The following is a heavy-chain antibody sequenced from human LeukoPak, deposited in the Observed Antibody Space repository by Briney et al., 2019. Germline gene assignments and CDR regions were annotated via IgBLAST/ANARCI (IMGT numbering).Heavy chain of an antibody. D-gene: IGHD1/OR15-1a*01. CDR1: GFTVSTNY. CDR3: ARNFGSQQFDY. V-gene: IGHV3-66*01. J-gene: IGHJ4*02. CDR2: VYSGGTT. Sequence: GGSLRLSCAASGFTVSTNYLSWVRQAPGKGLEWVSVVYSGGTTYHADSVKGRFTISRDNSKNTMYLQMNSLRADDTAVYYCARNFGSQQFDYWGQGTLVTVSS.